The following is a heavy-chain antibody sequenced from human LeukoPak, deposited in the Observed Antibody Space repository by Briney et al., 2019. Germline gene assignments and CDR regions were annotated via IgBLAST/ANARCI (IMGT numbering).Heavy chain of an antibody. D-gene: IGHD3-22*01. V-gene: IGHV4-59*01. CDR3: ARGVYYDSSGYYLGSYDAFDI. CDR2: IYYSGST. CDR1: GGSISSYY. Sequence: SETLSLTCTVSGGSISSYYWSWIRQPPGKGLEWIGYIYYSGSTNYHPSLKSRVTISVDTSKNQFSLKLSSVTAADTAVYYCARGVYYDSSGYYLGSYDAFDIWGQGTMVTVSS. J-gene: IGHJ3*02.